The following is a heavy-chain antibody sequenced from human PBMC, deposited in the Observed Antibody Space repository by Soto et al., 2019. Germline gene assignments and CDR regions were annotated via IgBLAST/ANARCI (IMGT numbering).Heavy chain of an antibody. Sequence: SETLSLTCTVSGGSISSGGYYWSWIRQHPGKGLEWIGYIYYSGSTYYNPSLKSRVTISVDTSKNQFSLKLSSVTAADTAVYYCARDLGYYYDSSGYSNAFDIWGQGTMVTVSS. CDR3: ARDLGYYYDSSGYSNAFDI. J-gene: IGHJ3*02. V-gene: IGHV4-31*03. D-gene: IGHD3-22*01. CDR2: IYYSGST. CDR1: GGSISSGGYY.